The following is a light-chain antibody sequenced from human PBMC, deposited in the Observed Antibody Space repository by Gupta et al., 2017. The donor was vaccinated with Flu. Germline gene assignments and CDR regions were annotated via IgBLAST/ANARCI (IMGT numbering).Light chain of an antibody. CDR1: QSVSRSS. J-gene: IGKJ1*01. CDR3: QQYGSSPQT. CDR2: GAS. V-gene: IGKV3-20*01. Sequence: EIVLTQSPGTLSLSPGERATLPCRAGQSVSRSSLAWYQQKPGQAPRLLIYGASSRATGIPDRFSGSGSGTDFTLPISRLEPEDFAVYYCQQYGSSPQTFGQGTKVEIK.